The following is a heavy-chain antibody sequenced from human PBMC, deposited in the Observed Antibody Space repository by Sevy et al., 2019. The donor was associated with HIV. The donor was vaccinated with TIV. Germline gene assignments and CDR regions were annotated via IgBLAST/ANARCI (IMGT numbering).Heavy chain of an antibody. V-gene: IGHV3-33*01. CDR3: ARENIAVAGIGYYFDH. J-gene: IGHJ4*02. D-gene: IGHD6-19*01. CDR2: IWYDGSNK. CDR1: GLTFSTYG. Sequence: GGSLRLSCVASGLTFSTYGMHWVRQAPGKGLEWVALIWYDGSNKEYVDSVKGRFTISRDNSKDSLYLQMNSLRAEDTAVYYCARENIAVAGIGYYFDHWGQGTLVTVSS.